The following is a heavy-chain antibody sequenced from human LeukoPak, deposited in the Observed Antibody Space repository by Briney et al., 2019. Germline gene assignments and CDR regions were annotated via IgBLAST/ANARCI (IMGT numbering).Heavy chain of an antibody. CDR1: GGSFSGYY. J-gene: IGHJ5*02. D-gene: IGHD3-22*01. CDR3: ARCYYDSSGYYYSGHWFDP. V-gene: IGHV4-34*01. CDR2: INHSGST. Sequence: KPSETLSLTCAVYGGSFSGYYWSWIRQPPGKGLEWIGEINHSGSTNYNPSLKSRVTISVDTSKNQFSLKLSPVTAADTAVYYCARCYYDSSGYYYSGHWFDPWGQGTLVTVSS.